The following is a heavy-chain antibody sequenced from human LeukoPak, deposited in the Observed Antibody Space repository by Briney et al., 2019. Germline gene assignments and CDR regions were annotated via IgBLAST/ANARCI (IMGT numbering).Heavy chain of an antibody. Sequence: PSETLSLTCAVYGGSFSGYYWSWIRQPPGKGLEWIGEINHSGSTNYNPPLKSRVTISVDTSKNQFSLKLSSVTAADTAVYYCARGRTFHDYWGQGTLVTVSS. CDR2: INHSGST. CDR1: GGSFSGYY. V-gene: IGHV4-34*01. CDR3: ARGRTFHDY. J-gene: IGHJ4*02.